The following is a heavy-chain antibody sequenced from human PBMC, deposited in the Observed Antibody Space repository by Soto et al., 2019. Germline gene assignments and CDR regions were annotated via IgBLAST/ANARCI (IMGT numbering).Heavy chain of an antibody. Sequence: TSETLSLTCTVSGGSISSYYWSWIRQPPGKGLEWIGYIYYSGSTYYNPSLKSRVTISVDTSKNQFSLKLSSVTAADTAVYYCARVPPLSRYYYDSSGYYYFDYWGQGTLVTVSS. J-gene: IGHJ4*02. CDR1: GGSISSYY. CDR3: ARVPPLSRYYYDSSGYYYFDY. D-gene: IGHD3-22*01. CDR2: IYYSGST. V-gene: IGHV4-59*12.